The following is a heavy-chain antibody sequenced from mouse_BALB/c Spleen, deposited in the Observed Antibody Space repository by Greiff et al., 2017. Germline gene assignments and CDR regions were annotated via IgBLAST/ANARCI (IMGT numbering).Heavy chain of an antibody. Sequence: VQLQQSGAELARPGASVKLSCKASGYTFTSYWMQWVKQRPGQGLEWIGAIYPGDGDTRYTQKFKGKATLTADKSSSTAYMQLSSLASEDSAVYYCARDSLITTGVTGYWGQGTSVTVSS. V-gene: IGHV1-87*01. CDR1: GYTFTSYW. CDR2: IYPGDGDT. D-gene: IGHD1-2*01. J-gene: IGHJ4*01. CDR3: ARDSLITTGVTGY.